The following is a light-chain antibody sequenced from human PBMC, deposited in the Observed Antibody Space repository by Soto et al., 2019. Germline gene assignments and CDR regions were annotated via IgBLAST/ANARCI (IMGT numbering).Light chain of an antibody. V-gene: IGKV3-11*01. CDR3: QQRSNWPPGLT. CDR2: DAS. Sequence: EIVLTQSPATLSLSPGNRATLSCRASQSVSGYLAWYQQKPGQAPRLLIYDASNRATGIPARFSGSGSGTDFTLTITSLEPEDFAVYYCQQRSNWPPGLTFGGGTKVEIK. CDR1: QSVSGY. J-gene: IGKJ4*01.